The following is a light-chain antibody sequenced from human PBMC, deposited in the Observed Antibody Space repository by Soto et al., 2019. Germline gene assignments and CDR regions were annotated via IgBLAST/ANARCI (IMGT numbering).Light chain of an antibody. CDR2: VVS. Sequence: ETVLTQSPCTLSLSTGERTTLSCRASQSVSSNNLVWYQQKPGQAPRRLISVVSTRATGIPDRFSGSGSVTDFTLTISELEPEDVAVSYCQQYAPSPAITFGQDTRVEMK. V-gene: IGKV3-20*01. CDR3: QQYAPSPAIT. J-gene: IGKJ5*01. CDR1: QSVSSNN.